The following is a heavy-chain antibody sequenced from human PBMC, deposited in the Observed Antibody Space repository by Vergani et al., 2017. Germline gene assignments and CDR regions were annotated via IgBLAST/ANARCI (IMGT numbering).Heavy chain of an antibody. CDR1: GYTLTELS. CDR2: FAPEDGET. CDR3: AIPGSTSSHLGMDV. D-gene: IGHD2-2*01. J-gene: IGHJ6*02. Sequence: QVQLVQSGAEVKKPGASVKVSCTVSGYTLTELSMHWVRQAPGKGLEWRGGFAPEDGETIYAQKFQGRVTMTEDTSTDTAYMELSSRRSEDTAVYYCAIPGSTSSHLGMDVWGQGTTVTVSS. V-gene: IGHV1-24*01.